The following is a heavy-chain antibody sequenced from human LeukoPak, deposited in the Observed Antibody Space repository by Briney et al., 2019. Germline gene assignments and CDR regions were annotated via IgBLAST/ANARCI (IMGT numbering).Heavy chain of an antibody. CDR3: ARSSTFYFDY. D-gene: IGHD3-3*02. CDR1: GGSIGSSSYY. J-gene: IGHJ4*02. V-gene: IGHV4-39*01. Sequence: SETLSLTCTVSGGSIGSSSYYWGWIRQPPGEGLEWIGSIHYSGSTYYNPSLKSRVTISVDTSKNQFSLKLSSVTAADTAVYYCARSSTFYFDYWGQGTLVTVSS. CDR2: IHYSGST.